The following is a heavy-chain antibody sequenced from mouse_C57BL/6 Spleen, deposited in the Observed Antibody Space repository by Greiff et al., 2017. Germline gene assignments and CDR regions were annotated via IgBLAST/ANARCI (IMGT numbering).Heavy chain of an antibody. Sequence: EVQLQQSGAELVRPGASVKLSCTASGFNIKDDYMHWVKQRPEQGLEWIGWIDPENGDTEYASKFQGKATIKSDTSSNTAYLQLSSLTSEDTAVYYCTHRGITTVYYYAMDYWGQGTSVTVSS. V-gene: IGHV14-4*01. D-gene: IGHD2-4*01. CDR3: THRGITTVYYYAMDY. J-gene: IGHJ4*01. CDR1: GFNIKDDY. CDR2: IDPENGDT.